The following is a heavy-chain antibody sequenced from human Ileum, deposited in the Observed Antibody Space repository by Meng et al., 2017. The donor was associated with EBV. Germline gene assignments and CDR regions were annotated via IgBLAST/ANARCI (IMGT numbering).Heavy chain of an antibody. J-gene: IGHJ4*02. CDR1: GDSISSNGG. V-gene: IGHV4-4*02. CDR2: IYHSGDS. D-gene: IGHD6-19*01. Sequence: VQLEESGPGLLKPSGTLSLTCPVSGDSISSNGGWNWVRQPPGKGLEWIGDIYHSGDSNYNPSLKSRVTISLDNSNNQFSLTLSSVTAADTAVYYCARDPIPVPGRNFDYWGQGTLVTVSS. CDR3: ARDPIPVPGRNFDY.